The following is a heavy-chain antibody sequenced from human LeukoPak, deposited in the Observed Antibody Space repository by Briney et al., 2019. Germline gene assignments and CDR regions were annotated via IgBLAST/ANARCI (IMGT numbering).Heavy chain of an antibody. CDR3: APRGDIEYSYGFGKWFDP. D-gene: IGHD5-18*01. V-gene: IGHV4-34*01. J-gene: IGHJ5*02. CDR1: GESFSGYF. Sequence: SETLSLTCAVYGESFSGYFWSWIRQPPGKGLEWIGEINHSGSTNYNASLKSRVTISVDTSKNQFSLRLSSVTAADTAVYYCAPRGDIEYSYGFGKWFDPWGQGTRVTVSS. CDR2: INHSGST.